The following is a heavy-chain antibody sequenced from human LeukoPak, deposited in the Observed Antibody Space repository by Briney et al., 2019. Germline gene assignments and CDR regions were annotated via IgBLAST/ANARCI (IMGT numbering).Heavy chain of an antibody. Sequence: PGGSLRLSSAASALTFSFYRIEWVRQAPGKGLEWVAVISYDGSNKDYADSVKGRFTISRDNFKNTLYLQMISLRAEDTAVYYCGQYTHVVVITATFDYWGQGTLVTVSS. J-gene: IGHJ4*02. V-gene: IGHV3-30*03. D-gene: IGHD2-21*01. CDR3: GQYTHVVVITATFDY. CDR1: ALTFSFYR. CDR2: ISYDGSNK.